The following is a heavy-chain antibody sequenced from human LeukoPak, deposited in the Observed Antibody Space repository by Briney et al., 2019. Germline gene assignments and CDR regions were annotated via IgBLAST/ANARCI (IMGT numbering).Heavy chain of an antibody. J-gene: IGHJ5*02. D-gene: IGHD2-21*02. CDR2: ISAYNGNT. Sequence: GASVKVSCKASGYTFTSFGISWVRQAPGQGLEWMGWISAYNGNTNYAQKLQGRVTMTTDTSTSTAYMELRSLRSDDTAVYYCARSLGDWGEDWFDPWGQGTLVTVSS. CDR1: GYTFTSFG. V-gene: IGHV1-18*01. CDR3: ARSLGDWGEDWFDP.